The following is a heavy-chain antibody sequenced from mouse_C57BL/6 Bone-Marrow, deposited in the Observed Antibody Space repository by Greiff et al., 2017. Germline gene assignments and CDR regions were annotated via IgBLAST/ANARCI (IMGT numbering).Heavy chain of an antibody. CDR2: ITPNYGTT. CDR3: AREAAQAIYYAMDY. D-gene: IGHD3-2*02. J-gene: IGHJ4*01. Sequence: VQLQQSGPELVKPGASVKISCKASGYSFTDYNMNWVKQSNGKSLEWIGVITPNYGTTSYNQKFKGKATLTVDQSSSTAYLQLNSLTSEDSAVDYCAREAAQAIYYAMDYWGQGTSVTVSS. V-gene: IGHV1-39*01. CDR1: GYSFTDYN.